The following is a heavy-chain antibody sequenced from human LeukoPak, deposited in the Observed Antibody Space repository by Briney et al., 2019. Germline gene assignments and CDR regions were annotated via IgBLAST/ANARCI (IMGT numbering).Heavy chain of an antibody. CDR2: IYSSGST. J-gene: IGHJ4*02. CDR1: GGSVSSGNYY. V-gene: IGHV4-61*01. CDR3: ARVVYDSSGYNFAF. D-gene: IGHD3-22*01. Sequence: SENLSLTCTVSGGSVSSGNYYWSWIRQPPGKGLEWIGYIYSSGSTNYNPSLKSRLTISADTSKNQFSLKLSSVTAADTAVYYCARVVYDSSGYNFAFWGQGTLVTVSS.